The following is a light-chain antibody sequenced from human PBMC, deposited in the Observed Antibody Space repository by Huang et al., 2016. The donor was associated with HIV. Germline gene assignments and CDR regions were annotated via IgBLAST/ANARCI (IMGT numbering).Light chain of an antibody. CDR2: DGS. J-gene: IGKJ4*01. CDR3: QQRSDWPLT. CDR1: QGVSNY. Sequence: IVLTQSPATLSLSPGERATLSCRASQGVSNYLAWYQHKPGQGPRLLIYDGSNRATGIPPRFSGSGSGTDFTLTISNLEPEDFAVYYCQQRSDWPLTFGGGTTVEIK. V-gene: IGKV3-11*01.